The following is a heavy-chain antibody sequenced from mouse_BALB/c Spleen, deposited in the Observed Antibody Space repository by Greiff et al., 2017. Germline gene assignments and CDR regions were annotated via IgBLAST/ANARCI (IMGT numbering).Heavy chain of an antibody. J-gene: IGHJ4*01. Sequence: VQLQQSAAELARPGASVKMSCKASGYTFTSYTMHWVKQRPGQGLEWIGYINPSSGYTEYNQKFKDKTTLTADKSSSTAYMQLSSLTSEDSAVYYCARSDYDYDYYAMDYWGQGTSVTVSS. CDR3: ARSDYDYDYYAMDY. V-gene: IGHV1-4*02. CDR2: INPSSGYT. CDR1: GYTFTSYT. D-gene: IGHD2-4*01.